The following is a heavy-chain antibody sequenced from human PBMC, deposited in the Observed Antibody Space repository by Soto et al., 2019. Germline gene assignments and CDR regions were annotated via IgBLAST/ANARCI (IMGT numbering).Heavy chain of an antibody. V-gene: IGHV3-33*01. CDR3: ARDTAEYSSSSAIDY. CDR2: IWYDGSNK. D-gene: IGHD6-6*01. J-gene: IGHJ4*02. Sequence: QVQLVESGGGVVQPGRSLRLSCAASGFTFSSYGMHWVRQAPGKGLEWVAVIWYDGSNKYYADSVKGRFTISRDNSKNTLYLQMNSLRAEDTAVYYCARDTAEYSSSSAIDYWGQGTLVTVSS. CDR1: GFTFSSYG.